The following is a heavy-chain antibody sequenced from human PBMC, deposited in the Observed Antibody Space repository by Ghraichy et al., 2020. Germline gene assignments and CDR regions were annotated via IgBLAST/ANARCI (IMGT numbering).Heavy chain of an antibody. Sequence: SETLSLTCAVYGGSFSGYYWSWIRQPPGKGLEWIGEINHSGSTHYNPSLKSRVTISVDTSKNQFSLKLSSVTAADTAVYYCARGGYRGIQLVRWFDPWGQGTLVTVSS. CDR1: GGSFSGYY. D-gene: IGHD1-1*01. CDR3: ARGGYRGIQLVRWFDP. J-gene: IGHJ5*02. V-gene: IGHV4-34*01. CDR2: INHSGST.